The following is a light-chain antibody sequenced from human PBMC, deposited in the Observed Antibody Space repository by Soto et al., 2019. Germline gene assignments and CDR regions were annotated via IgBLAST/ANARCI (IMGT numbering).Light chain of an antibody. J-gene: IGLJ1*01. CDR3: SSYASGNTLV. V-gene: IGLV2-14*01. Sequence: QSVLTQPASVSGSPGQSITISCAGTSSDVGGYNYVSWYQQHPGKAPKLILYDVTNRPSGVSDRFSGSKSGNTASLTISGLQAEDEADYYCSSYASGNTLVFGTGTKVTV. CDR1: SSDVGGYNY. CDR2: DVT.